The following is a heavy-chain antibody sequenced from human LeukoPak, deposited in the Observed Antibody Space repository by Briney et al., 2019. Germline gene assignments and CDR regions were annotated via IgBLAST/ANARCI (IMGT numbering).Heavy chain of an antibody. J-gene: IGHJ2*01. CDR2: ISYDGSNK. V-gene: IGHV3-30-3*01. Sequence: GRSLRLSCAASGFTFSSYAMHWVRQAPGKGLEWVAVISYDGSNKYYADSVKGRFTISRDNAKNSLYLQMNSLRAEDTALYYCAKAHSSSWTPYDPKGYFDLWGRGTLVTVSS. CDR3: AKAHSSSWTPYDPKGYFDL. D-gene: IGHD6-13*01. CDR1: GFTFSSYA.